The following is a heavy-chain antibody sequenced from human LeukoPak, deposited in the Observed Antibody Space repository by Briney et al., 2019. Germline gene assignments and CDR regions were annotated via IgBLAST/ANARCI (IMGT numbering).Heavy chain of an antibody. D-gene: IGHD2-21*02. CDR3: ARAEPTYCGGDCYPFDY. J-gene: IGHJ4*02. CDR1: GFTFSSYS. CDR2: ISISSTYI. Sequence: PGGSLRLSCTASGFTFSSYSMNWVRQAPGKGLEWVSSISISSTYIYYADSVKGRFTMSRDNAKNSLYLQMNSLRAEDTAVYYCARAEPTYCGGDCYPFDYWGQGTLVSVSS. V-gene: IGHV3-21*01.